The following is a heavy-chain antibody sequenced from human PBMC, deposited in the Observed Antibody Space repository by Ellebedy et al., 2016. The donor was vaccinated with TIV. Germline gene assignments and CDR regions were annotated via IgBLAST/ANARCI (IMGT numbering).Heavy chain of an antibody. Sequence: AASVKVSCKASGYTFTNYYIHWVRQAPGQGLEWLGIIIPSGGSTGYAQKFQGRVTMTRDTSTSTVYMDLSSLRSEDTAVYHCARESQRGTSSWSHVDYWGQGTLVTVSS. D-gene: IGHD6-13*01. CDR3: ARESQRGTSSWSHVDY. J-gene: IGHJ4*02. CDR1: GYTFTNYY. CDR2: IIPSGGST. V-gene: IGHV1-46*01.